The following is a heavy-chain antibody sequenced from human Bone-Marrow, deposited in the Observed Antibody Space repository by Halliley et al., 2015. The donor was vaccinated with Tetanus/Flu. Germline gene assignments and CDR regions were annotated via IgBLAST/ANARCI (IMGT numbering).Heavy chain of an antibody. J-gene: IGHJ3*02. CDR3: ARSTPDYAYAFDI. CDR2: MRQDGDEK. Sequence: WVANMRQDGDEKYYVDSVKGRFAISRDNAKNSLDLQMDSLRAEDTAVYYCARSTPDYAYAFDIWGQGTLVTVSS. V-gene: IGHV3-7*03. D-gene: IGHD3-16*01.